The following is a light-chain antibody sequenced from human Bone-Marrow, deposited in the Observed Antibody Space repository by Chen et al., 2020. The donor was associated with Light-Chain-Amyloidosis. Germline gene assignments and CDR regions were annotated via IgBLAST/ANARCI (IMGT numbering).Light chain of an antibody. V-gene: IGKV1-39*01. CDR1: QSISIY. J-gene: IGKJ2*01. CDR2: TSS. Sequence: DIRMTQAPSSLSASVGDRVTSTCRASQSISIYLNWYQQKPGKAHNLLIYTSSNLQSGVPSRFSGSGSGTDFTLTISSLQPEDFATYYCQQSSSAPQTFGQGTKLEIK. CDR3: QQSSSAPQT.